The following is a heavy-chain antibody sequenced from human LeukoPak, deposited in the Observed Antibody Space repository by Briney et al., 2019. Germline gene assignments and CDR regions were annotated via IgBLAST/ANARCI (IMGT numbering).Heavy chain of an antibody. CDR2: IYGGGST. D-gene: IGHD5-24*01. CDR3: ARDRSDGNYYMVV. J-gene: IGHJ6*03. CDR1: GFIFDDYA. Sequence: GGSLRLSCAASGFIFDDYAMHWVRQAPGKGLEWVSVIYGGGSTSYADSVKGRFTISRDNFKNILYLQMNSLRADDTAVYYCARDRSDGNYYMVVWGKGTTVTVSS. V-gene: IGHV3-53*01.